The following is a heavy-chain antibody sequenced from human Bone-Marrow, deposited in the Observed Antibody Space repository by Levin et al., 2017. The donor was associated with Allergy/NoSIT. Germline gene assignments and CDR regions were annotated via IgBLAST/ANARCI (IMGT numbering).Heavy chain of an antibody. D-gene: IGHD1-1*01. CDR3: ARSEPGGGVAFDS. V-gene: IGHV1-8*01. J-gene: IGHJ3*02. CDR2: MNPNSGDT. Sequence: ASVKVSCKASGYTFTTYDINWVRQATGQGPEWMGWMNPNSGDTGIVQKFQGRVTMTRDTSISTAYMEVSSLRSEDTALYYCARSEPGGGVAFDSWGQGTMVTVSP. CDR1: GYTFTTYD.